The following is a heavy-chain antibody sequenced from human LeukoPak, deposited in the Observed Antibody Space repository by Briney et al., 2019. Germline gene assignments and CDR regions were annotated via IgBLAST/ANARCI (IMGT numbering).Heavy chain of an antibody. CDR2: IFSGGTT. D-gene: IGHD1-26*01. CDR3: AGTTSSWGYFYMHV. CDR1: GFSVSSND. J-gene: IGHJ6*03. Sequence: GGSLRLSCAASGFSVSSNDMSWVRQAPGKGLEWVSTIFSGGTTDYADSVKGRFTISRDNSKSTVSLQMNNLRVDDTAVYYCAGTTSSWGYFYMHVWGKGTTVTVSS. V-gene: IGHV3-53*01.